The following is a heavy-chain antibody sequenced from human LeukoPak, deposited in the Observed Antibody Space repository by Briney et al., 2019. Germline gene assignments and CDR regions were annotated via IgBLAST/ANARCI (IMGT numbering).Heavy chain of an antibody. CDR1: GYSFSNYP. CDR2: ISPYNGNT. V-gene: IGHV1-18*01. J-gene: IGHJ3*02. Sequence: VASVQVSCKASGYSFSNYPITWVRQAPGQGLEWTGWISPYNGNTNYAEKVQGRVTMTADTSTTTVYMELRSLRSDDTAVYYCARSVRSWYTSDSFDIWGQGTMVTVSS. CDR3: ARSVRSWYTSDSFDI. D-gene: IGHD2-2*02.